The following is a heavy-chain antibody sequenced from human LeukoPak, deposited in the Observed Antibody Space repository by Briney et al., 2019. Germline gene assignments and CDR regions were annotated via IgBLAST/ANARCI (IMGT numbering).Heavy chain of an antibody. J-gene: IGHJ4*02. Sequence: QVQLVESGRGVVQPGRSLRLSCAASGFTFSSYAMHWVRQAPGKGLEWVAVISYDGSNKYYADSVKGRFTISRDNSKNTLYLQMNSLRAEDTAVYYCARDPLSIAVAGTPLVWGQGTLVTVSS. CDR3: ARDPLSIAVAGTPLV. CDR1: GFTFSSYA. CDR2: ISYDGSNK. V-gene: IGHV3-30-3*01. D-gene: IGHD6-19*01.